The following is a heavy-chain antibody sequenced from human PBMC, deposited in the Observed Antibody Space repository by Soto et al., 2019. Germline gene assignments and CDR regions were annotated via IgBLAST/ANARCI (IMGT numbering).Heavy chain of an antibody. J-gene: IGHJ6*02. CDR3: ARTTGYSSIWAYYYGMDV. CDR2: IYPGDSDT. V-gene: IGHV5-51*01. D-gene: IGHD6-13*01. CDR1: GYSFTSYW. Sequence: GESLKISCKGSGYSFTSYWIGWVRQMPGKGLEWMGIIYPGDSDTRYSPSFQGQVTISADKSISTAYLQWSSLKASDTAMFYYARTTGYSSIWAYYYGMDVWGQRTTVTVSS.